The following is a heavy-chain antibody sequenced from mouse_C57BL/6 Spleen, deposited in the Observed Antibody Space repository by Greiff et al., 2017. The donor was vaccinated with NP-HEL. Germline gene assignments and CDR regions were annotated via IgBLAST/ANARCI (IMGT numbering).Heavy chain of an antibody. CDR2: IDPANGNT. CDR1: GFNIKNTY. CDR3: APAYGYDEGGYFDV. J-gene: IGHJ1*03. Sequence: EVKLMESVAELVRPGASVKLSCTASGFNIKNTYMHWVKQRPEQGLEWIGRIDPANGNTKYAPKFQGKATITADTSSNTAYLQLSSLTSEDTAIYYCAPAYGYDEGGYFDVWGTGTTVTVSS. V-gene: IGHV14-3*01. D-gene: IGHD2-2*01.